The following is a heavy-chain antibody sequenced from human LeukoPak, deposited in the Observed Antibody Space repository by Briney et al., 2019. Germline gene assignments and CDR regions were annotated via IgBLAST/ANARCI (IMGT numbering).Heavy chain of an antibody. D-gene: IGHD2-2*01. CDR1: ADSINNNIW. CDR2: IHHGGST. V-gene: IGHV4-4*02. J-gene: IGHJ3*02. CDR3: ARGGLVTAATDAFDI. Sequence: SETLSLTCAVSADSINNNIWWTWVRQPPGKGLEWIGEIHHGGSTNYKPSLKSRVTISVDKSKNQFSLKLSSVTAADTAVYYCARGGLVTAATDAFDIWGQGTMVTVSS.